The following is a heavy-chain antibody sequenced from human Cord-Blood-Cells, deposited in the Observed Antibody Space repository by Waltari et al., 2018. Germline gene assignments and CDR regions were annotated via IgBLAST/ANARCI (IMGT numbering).Heavy chain of an antibody. V-gene: IGHV1-2*02. CDR1: GYTFTGYY. J-gene: IGHJ6*02. CDR3: ARVYYYDSSGYYYYYGMDV. CDR2: INPNSGGT. Sequence: QVQLVQSGAEVKKPGASVKVSCKASGYTFTGYYLPWVRPPPGQGLEWMGWINPNSGGTNYAQKFQGRVTMTRDTSISTAYMELSRLRSDDTAVYYCARVYYYDSSGYYYYYGMDVWGQGTTVTVSS. D-gene: IGHD3-22*01.